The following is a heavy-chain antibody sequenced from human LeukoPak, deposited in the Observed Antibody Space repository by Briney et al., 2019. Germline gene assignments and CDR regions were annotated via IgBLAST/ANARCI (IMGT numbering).Heavy chain of an antibody. V-gene: IGHV1-2*02. J-gene: IGHJ4*02. Sequence: GASVKVSCKASGYTFTAYYMHWVRQAPGQGLEWMGWIDTNSGGTNYAQKFQGRVTITRDTSIGTAYMELSSLTSDDTAVYYCASEAYCSGGSCSLHRVASWGQGTLVTVSS. CDR2: IDTNSGGT. D-gene: IGHD2-15*01. CDR3: ASEAYCSGGSCSLHRVAS. CDR1: GYTFTAYY.